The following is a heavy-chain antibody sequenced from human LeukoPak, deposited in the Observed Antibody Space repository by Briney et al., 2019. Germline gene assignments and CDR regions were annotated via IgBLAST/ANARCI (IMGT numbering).Heavy chain of an antibody. CDR1: GGSISSGGYY. Sequence: SETLSLTCTVSGGSISSGGYYWSWIRQPPGKGLEWIGYIYHSGSTYYNPSLKSRVTISVDRSKNQFSLKLSSVTAADTAVYYCARVPTQDDSSGDAFDIWAKGQWSPSLQ. J-gene: IGHJ3*02. D-gene: IGHD3-22*01. V-gene: IGHV4-30-2*01. CDR2: IYHSGST. CDR3: ARVPTQDDSSGDAFDI.